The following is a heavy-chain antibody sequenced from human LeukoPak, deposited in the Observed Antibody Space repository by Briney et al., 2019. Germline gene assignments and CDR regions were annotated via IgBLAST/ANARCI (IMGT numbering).Heavy chain of an antibody. D-gene: IGHD3-22*01. CDR3: ARAIYYYDSSGYSEFDY. CDR2: INWNGGST. CDR1: GFTFSSYS. Sequence: GGSLRLSCAASGFTFSSYSMNWVRQAPGKGLEWVSGINWNGGSTGYADSVKGRFTISRDNAKNSLYLQMNSLRAEDTALYYCARAIYYYDSSGYSEFDYWGQGTLVTVSS. J-gene: IGHJ4*02. V-gene: IGHV3-20*04.